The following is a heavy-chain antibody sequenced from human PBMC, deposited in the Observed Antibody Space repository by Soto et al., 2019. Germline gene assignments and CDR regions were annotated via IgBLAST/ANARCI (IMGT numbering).Heavy chain of an antibody. CDR1: GGTFNTFA. Sequence: QVHLVQSGAEVKKPGSSFNVSCKVSGGTFNTFAVSWVRQAPGQGFEWLGGIIPILGPAFYAQKFQGRVTITADKSTSTAYLELTSLTSEDTAVYYCARAAKRYFDYWGPGTLVTVSS. V-gene: IGHV1-69*06. J-gene: IGHJ4*02. CDR3: ARAAKRYFDY. CDR2: IIPILGPA.